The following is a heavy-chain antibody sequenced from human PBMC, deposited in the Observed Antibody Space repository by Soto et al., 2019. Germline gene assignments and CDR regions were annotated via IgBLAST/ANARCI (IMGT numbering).Heavy chain of an antibody. V-gene: IGHV3-30*18. J-gene: IGHJ4*02. D-gene: IGHD3-10*01. CDR2: ISYDGNDK. CDR3: AKDSGRGSADYYFDY. Sequence: ESGGGVVQPGRSLRLSCAASGFTFSTYGMHWVRQAPGKGLERVAVISYDGNDKYHADSVKGRFTISRDNSKNTLYLQMNSLRAEDTAVYYCAKDSGRGSADYYFDYWGQGTLVTVSS. CDR1: GFTFSTYG.